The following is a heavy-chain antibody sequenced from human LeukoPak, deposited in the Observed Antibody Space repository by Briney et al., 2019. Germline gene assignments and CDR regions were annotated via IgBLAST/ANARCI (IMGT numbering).Heavy chain of an antibody. Sequence: ASVKVSCKASGGTFSSYAISWVRQATGQGLEWVGWMNPNSGYTGHAQKFQGRVTMTRNTSISTAYMELSSLRSEDTAVYYCARGPAASHRNWFDPWGQGTLVTVSS. CDR2: MNPNSGYT. J-gene: IGHJ5*02. D-gene: IGHD2-15*01. CDR1: GGTFSSYA. CDR3: ARGPAASHRNWFDP. V-gene: IGHV1-8*02.